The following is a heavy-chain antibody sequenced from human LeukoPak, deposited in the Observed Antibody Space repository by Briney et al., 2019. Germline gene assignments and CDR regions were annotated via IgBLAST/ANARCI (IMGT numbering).Heavy chain of an antibody. J-gene: IGHJ4*02. CDR3: ARHYGP. V-gene: IGHV4-4*02. CDR2: IYRSGST. Sequence: SETLSLTCAVSGASVNSDPCRSWVRQPPGKGLEWIGEIYRSGSTNYNPSLKSRVTISLDKSKNQFSLNLNSVTATDTAVYYCARHYGPWGQGTLVTVSS. CDR1: GASVNSDPC. D-gene: IGHD3-16*01.